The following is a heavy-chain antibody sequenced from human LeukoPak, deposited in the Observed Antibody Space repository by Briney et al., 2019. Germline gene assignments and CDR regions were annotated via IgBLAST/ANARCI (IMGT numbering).Heavy chain of an antibody. CDR2: FDPEDGET. CDR1: GYTLTELS. CDR3: ATGGTGDLNFDY. V-gene: IGHV1-24*01. J-gene: IGHJ4*02. D-gene: IGHD7-27*01. Sequence: ASVKVSCKVSGYTLTELSMHWVRQAPGKGLEWMGGFDPEDGETIYAQKFQGRVTMTEDTSTDTAYMELSSLRSEDTAVYYCATGGTGDLNFDYWGQGTLVTVSS.